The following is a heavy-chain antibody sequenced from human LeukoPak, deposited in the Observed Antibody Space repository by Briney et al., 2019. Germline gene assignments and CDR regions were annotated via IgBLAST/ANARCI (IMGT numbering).Heavy chain of an antibody. CDR3: ARTNKYDFWSGYGGWWVFDP. CDR1: GVSISSSNW. Sequence: SETLSLTCAVSGVSISSSNWWSWVRQPPGKGLEWIGEIYHSGSTNYNPSLKSRVTISVDTSKNQFSLKLSSVTAADTAVYYCARTNKYDFWSGYGGWWVFDPWGQGTLVTVSS. D-gene: IGHD3-3*01. V-gene: IGHV4-4*02. J-gene: IGHJ5*02. CDR2: IYHSGST.